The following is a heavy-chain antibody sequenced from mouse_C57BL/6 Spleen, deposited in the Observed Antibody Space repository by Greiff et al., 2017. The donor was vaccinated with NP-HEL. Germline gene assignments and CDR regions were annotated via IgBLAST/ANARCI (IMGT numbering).Heavy chain of an antibody. CDR2: IDPEDGET. V-gene: IGHV14-2*01. Sequence: EVQLQQSGAELVKPGASVKLSCTASGFNIKDYYMHWVKQRTEQGLEWIGRIDPEDGETKYAPTFQGKATITADTSSNTAYLQLSSLTSEDTAVYYCARSRDYGSSLFAYWGQGTLVTVSA. J-gene: IGHJ3*01. D-gene: IGHD1-1*01. CDR1: GFNIKDYY. CDR3: ARSRDYGSSLFAY.